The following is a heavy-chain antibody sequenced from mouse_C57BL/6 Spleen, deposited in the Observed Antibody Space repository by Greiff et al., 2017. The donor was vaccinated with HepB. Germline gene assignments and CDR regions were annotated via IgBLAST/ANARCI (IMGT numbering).Heavy chain of an antibody. CDR3: ARGTAQATLFAY. V-gene: IGHV1-22*01. Sequence: EVQLQQSGPELVKPGASVKMSCKASGYTFTDYNMHWVKQSHGRSLEGIGYINPNNGGTSYNQKFKGKATLTVNKSSSTAYMELRSLTSEDSAVYYCARGTAQATLFAYWGQGTLVTVSA. CDR2: INPNNGGT. D-gene: IGHD3-2*02. J-gene: IGHJ3*01. CDR1: GYTFTDYN.